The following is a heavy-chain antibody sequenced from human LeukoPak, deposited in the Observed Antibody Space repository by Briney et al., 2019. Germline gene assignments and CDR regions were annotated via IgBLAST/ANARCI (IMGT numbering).Heavy chain of an antibody. CDR2: ISAYNGNT. CDR1: GYTFTSYG. J-gene: IGHJ5*02. Sequence: ASVKVSCKASGYTFTSYGISWVRQAPGQGLEWMGWISAYNGNTNYAQKLQDRVTMTTDTSTSTAYMELRSLRSDDTAVYYCARDQQGEDIVVVPAAENWFDPWGQGTLVSVSS. D-gene: IGHD2-2*01. V-gene: IGHV1-18*01. CDR3: ARDQQGEDIVVVPAAENWFDP.